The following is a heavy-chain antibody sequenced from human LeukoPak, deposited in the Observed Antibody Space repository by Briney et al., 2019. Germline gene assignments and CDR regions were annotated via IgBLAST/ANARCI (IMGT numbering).Heavy chain of an antibody. CDR1: GGSFSGYY. CDR3: ARHTLLWFGELQNWFDS. Sequence: SETLSLTCAVYGGSFSGYYWSWIRQPPGKGLEWIGEVNHSGSTNYNPSLKSRVTISVDTSKNQFSLKLSSVTAADTAVYYCARHTLLWFGELQNWFDSWGQGTLVTVSS. CDR2: VNHSGST. D-gene: IGHD3-10*01. V-gene: IGHV4-34*01. J-gene: IGHJ5*01.